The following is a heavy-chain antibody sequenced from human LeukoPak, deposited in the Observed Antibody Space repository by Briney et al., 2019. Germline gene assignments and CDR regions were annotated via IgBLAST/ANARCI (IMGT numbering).Heavy chain of an antibody. CDR1: GFTFSSYA. V-gene: IGHV3-23*01. CDR2: ISGSGGST. CDR3: AKGGYCSSTSCYTVGSFDY. D-gene: IGHD2-2*02. Sequence: GGSLRLSCAASGFTFSSYAMSWVRQAPGKGLEWVSAISGSGGSTYYADSVKGRFTISRDNSKNTLYLQMNSLRDEDTAVYYCAKGGYCSSTSCYTVGSFDYWGQGTLVTVSS. J-gene: IGHJ4*02.